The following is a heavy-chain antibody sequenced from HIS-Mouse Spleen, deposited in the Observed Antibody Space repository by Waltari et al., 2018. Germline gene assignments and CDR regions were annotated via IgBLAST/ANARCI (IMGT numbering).Heavy chain of an antibody. D-gene: IGHD6-13*01. Sequence: QLQLQESGPGLVKPSETLSLTCTASGGSIRSSSYYWGWIRQPPGKGLEWIGSIYYSGSTSYNPSLKSRVTISVDTSKNQFSLKLSSVTAADTAVYYCAREIPYSSSWYDWYFDLWGRGTLVTVSS. CDR3: AREIPYSSSWYDWYFDL. CDR1: GGSIRSSSYY. CDR2: IYYSGST. J-gene: IGHJ2*01. V-gene: IGHV4-39*07.